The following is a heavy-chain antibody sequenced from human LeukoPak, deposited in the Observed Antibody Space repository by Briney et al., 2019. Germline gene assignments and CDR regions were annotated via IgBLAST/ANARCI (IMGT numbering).Heavy chain of an antibody. CDR2: ISYDASNK. V-gene: IGHV3-30*03. CDR3: ARSPCSSTSCWGDYYYGMDV. Sequence: GGSLRLSCAASGFTFSSYGMHWVRQAPGKGLEWVAVISYDASNKYYADSVKGRFTISRDNAKNSLYLQMNSLRAEDTAVYYCARSPCSSTSCWGDYYYGMDVWGQGTTVTVSS. CDR1: GFTFSSYG. J-gene: IGHJ6*02. D-gene: IGHD2-2*01.